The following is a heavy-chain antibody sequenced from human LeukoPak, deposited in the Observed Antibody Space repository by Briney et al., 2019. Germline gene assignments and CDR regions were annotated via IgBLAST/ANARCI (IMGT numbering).Heavy chain of an antibody. D-gene: IGHD2-2*03. J-gene: IGHJ3*02. CDR3: ARVDDLDAFDI. CDR2: ISDDGSSK. V-gene: IGHV3-30*04. CDR1: GLTFSNHA. Sequence: GESLTLSCVLSGLTFSNHAMHWVRQGAGKGLVWVAVISDDGSSKFYAASVKGPFTIYRDNSKNTLFLQINSLRPEDTAVYYCARVDDLDAFDIWGQGTLVTVSS.